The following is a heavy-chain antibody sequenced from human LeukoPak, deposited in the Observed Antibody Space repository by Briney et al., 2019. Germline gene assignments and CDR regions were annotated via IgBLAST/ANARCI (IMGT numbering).Heavy chain of an antibody. CDR3: ATVGYYYDSSGYYYDFYYYYGMDV. D-gene: IGHD3-22*01. V-gene: IGHV1-69*13. J-gene: IGHJ6*02. CDR1: GYTFANYY. CDR2: IIPIFGTA. Sequence: ASVKVSCKASGYTFANYYMHWVRQAPGQGLEWMGGIIPIFGTANYAQKFQGRVTITADESTSTAYMELSSLRSEDTAVYYCATVGYYYDSSGYYYDFYYYYGMDVWGQGTTVTVSS.